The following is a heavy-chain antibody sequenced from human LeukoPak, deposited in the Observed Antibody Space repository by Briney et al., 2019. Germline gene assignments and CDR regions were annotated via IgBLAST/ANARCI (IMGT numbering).Heavy chain of an antibody. D-gene: IGHD1-7*01. J-gene: IGHJ4*02. CDR3: ARLYGITGTTLWDY. CDR1: GGSFSGYY. Sequence: SETLSLTCAVYGGSFSGYYWSWIRQPPGKGLEWIGEINHSGSTNYNPSLKSRVTISVDTSKNQFSLKRSSVTAADTAVYYCARLYGITGTTLWDYWGQGTLVTVSS. V-gene: IGHV4-34*01. CDR2: INHSGST.